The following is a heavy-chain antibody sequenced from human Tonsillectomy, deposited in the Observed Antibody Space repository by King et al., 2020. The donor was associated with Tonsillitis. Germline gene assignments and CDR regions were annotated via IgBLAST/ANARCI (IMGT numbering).Heavy chain of an antibody. CDR1: GGTFSSYA. Sequence: VQLVESGAEVKKPGSSVKVSCKASGGTFSSYAISWVRQAPGQGLEWIGGIIPIFGTANYAEKIKGRVTITTDESTSTTYMELNSLRSEDTAVYYCAGASIAAAGLGYFQHSGEGTLGTVSS. CDR3: AGASIAAAGLGYFQH. D-gene: IGHD6-25*01. J-gene: IGHJ1*01. CDR2: IIPIFGTA. V-gene: IGHV1-69*01.